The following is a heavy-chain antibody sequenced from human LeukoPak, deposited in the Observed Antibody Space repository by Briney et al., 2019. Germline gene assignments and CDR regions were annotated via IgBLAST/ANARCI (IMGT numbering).Heavy chain of an antibody. CDR1: GYTFTNHD. CDR2: ISIYSGNT. Sequence: ASVKVSCKASGYTFTNHDITWVRQAPGQGLEWIGWISIYSGNTNYLQKPQGRVTMTADKSTSTAHMELRSLRSDDTAVYYCARDRDCGGDCSPGWFDPWGQGTLVTVSS. V-gene: IGHV1-18*04. J-gene: IGHJ5*02. D-gene: IGHD2-21*02. CDR3: ARDRDCGGDCSPGWFDP.